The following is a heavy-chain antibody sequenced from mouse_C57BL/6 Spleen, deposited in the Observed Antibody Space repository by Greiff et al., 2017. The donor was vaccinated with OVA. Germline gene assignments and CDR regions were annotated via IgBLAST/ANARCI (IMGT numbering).Heavy chain of an antibody. D-gene: IGHD1-1*01. CDR3: AYYYGSSYGFAY. J-gene: IGHJ3*01. V-gene: IGHV1-42*01. Sequence: VQLQQSGPELVKPGASVKISCKASGYSFTGYYMNWVKQSPDKSLEWIGEINPSTGGTTYNQKFKAKATLTVDKSSSTAYMQLKSLTSSDFSVYDCAYYYGSSYGFAYWGQGTLVTVSA. CDR1: GYSFTGYY. CDR2: INPSTGGT.